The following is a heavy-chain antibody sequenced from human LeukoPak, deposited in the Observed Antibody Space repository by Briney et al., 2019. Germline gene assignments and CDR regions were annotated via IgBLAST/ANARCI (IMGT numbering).Heavy chain of an antibody. Sequence: PSETLSLTCTVSGGPINNYYWSWIRQPAGKALEWIGRIYTTGSTNYTPSLKSRITMSVDTSKNQFSLKLSSVTAADTAVYYCARSRSYSGPDVYWGQGTVVTVSS. CDR2: IYTTGST. V-gene: IGHV4-4*07. CDR1: GGPINNYY. D-gene: IGHD3-10*01. CDR3: ARSRSYSGPDVY. J-gene: IGHJ4*02.